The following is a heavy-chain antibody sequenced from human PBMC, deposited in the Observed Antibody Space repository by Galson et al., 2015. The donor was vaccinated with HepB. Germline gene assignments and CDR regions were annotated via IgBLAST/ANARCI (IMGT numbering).Heavy chain of an antibody. CDR3: TRDVSVYDFWSGYYSPPFDY. V-gene: IGHV3-49*03. D-gene: IGHD3-3*01. J-gene: IGHJ4*02. CDR2: IRSKAYGGTT. Sequence: SLRLSCAASGFTFGDYAMSWFRQAPGKGLEWVGFIRSKAYGGTTEYAASVKGRFTISRDDSKSIAYLQMNSLKTEDTAVYYCTRDVSVYDFWSGYYSPPFDYWGQGTLITVSS. CDR1: GFTFGDYA.